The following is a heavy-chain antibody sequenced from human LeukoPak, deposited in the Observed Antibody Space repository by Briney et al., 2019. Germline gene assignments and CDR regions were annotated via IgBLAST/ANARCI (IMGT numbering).Heavy chain of an antibody. CDR2: ISCDGSNK. V-gene: IGHV3-30*04. Sequence: GGSLRLSCAASGFTFSSYAMHWVRQAPGKGLEWVAVISCDGSNKYYADSVKGRFTIPRDNSKNTLYLQMNSLRAEDTAVYYCARDLRLRSSLDYWGQGTLVTVSS. D-gene: IGHD2-2*01. J-gene: IGHJ4*02. CDR3: ARDLRLRSSLDY. CDR1: GFTFSSYA.